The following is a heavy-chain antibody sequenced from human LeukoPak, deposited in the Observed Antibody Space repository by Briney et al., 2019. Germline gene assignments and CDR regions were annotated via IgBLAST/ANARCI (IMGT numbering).Heavy chain of an antibody. CDR2: IYYSGST. V-gene: IGHV4-30-4*01. CDR1: GGSISSGDYY. CDR3: ARAVPAAIYWFDP. J-gene: IGHJ5*02. D-gene: IGHD2-2*01. Sequence: SQTLSLTCTVSGGSISSGDYYWSWIRQSPGKGLEWIGYIYYSGSTYYNPSPKSRVTISVDTSKNQFSLKLSSVTAADTAVYYCARAVPAAIYWFDPWGQGTLVTVSS.